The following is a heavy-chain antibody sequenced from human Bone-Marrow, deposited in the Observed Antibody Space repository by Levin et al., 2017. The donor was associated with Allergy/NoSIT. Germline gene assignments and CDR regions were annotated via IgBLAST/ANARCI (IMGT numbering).Heavy chain of an antibody. CDR1: GGSLSSSSYY. J-gene: IGHJ2*01. Sequence: SETLSLTCTVSGGSLSSSSYYWGWIRQPPGKGLEWIGSVYYSGSTSSNPSLKSRVTISVDTSKNQFSLKLRSVTGADTAVYYCASLRWYFDVWGRGTLVTVSS. V-gene: IGHV4-39*01. CDR3: ASLRWYFDV. CDR2: VYYSGST.